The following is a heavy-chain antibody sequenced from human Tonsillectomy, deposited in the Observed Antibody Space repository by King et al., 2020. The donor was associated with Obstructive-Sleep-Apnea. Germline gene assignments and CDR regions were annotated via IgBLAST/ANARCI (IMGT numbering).Heavy chain of an antibody. CDR2: IYYSGST. D-gene: IGHD3-10*01. Sequence: QLQESGPGLVKPSETLSLTCTVSGGSISSYYWSWLRPPPGKGLEWIGYIYYSGSTNYNPSLKSRVTISVDTSKNQFSLKLSSVTAADTAVYYCARVGSPDVFDIWGQGTMVTVSS. J-gene: IGHJ3*02. V-gene: IGHV4-59*01. CDR1: GGSISSYY. CDR3: ARVGSPDVFDI.